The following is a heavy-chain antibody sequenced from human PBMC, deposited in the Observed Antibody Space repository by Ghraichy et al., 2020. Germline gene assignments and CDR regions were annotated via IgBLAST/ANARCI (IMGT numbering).Heavy chain of an antibody. V-gene: IGHV3-21*01. CDR1: GFTFSSYS. CDR3: ARAREDYYDSSGYVGDY. CDR2: ISSSSSYI. D-gene: IGHD3-22*01. Sequence: GGSLRLSCAASGFTFSSYSMNWVRQAPGKGLEWVSSISSSSSYIYYADSVKGRFTISRDNAKNSLYLQMNSLRAEDTAVYYCARAREDYYDSSGYVGDYWGQGTLVTVSS. J-gene: IGHJ4*02.